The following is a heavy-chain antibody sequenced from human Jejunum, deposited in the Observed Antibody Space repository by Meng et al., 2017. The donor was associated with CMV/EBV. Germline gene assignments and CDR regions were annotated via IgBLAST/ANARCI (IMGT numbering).Heavy chain of an antibody. J-gene: IGHJ4*02. CDR2: ISTNTGNP. CDR3: GTLKYTSGFYGPAY. CDR1: GASVNNYA. V-gene: IGHV7-4-1*02. Sequence: HVQLMQSGAEVKEPGSSMKVSCKSSGASVNNYAFNWVRQAPGQGLEWMGWISTNTGNPTYAQGFTGRLVFSVDTSVSTAYLQISSLKAEDTAVYYCGTLKYTSGFYGPAYWGQGALVTGSS. D-gene: IGHD6-19*01.